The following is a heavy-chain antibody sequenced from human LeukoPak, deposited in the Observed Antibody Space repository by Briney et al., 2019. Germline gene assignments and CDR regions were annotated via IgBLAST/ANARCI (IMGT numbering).Heavy chain of an antibody. CDR3: AKADSSGYYPLDY. Sequence: GGSLRLSCAASGFTFSSYAMSWVRQAPGKGLEWVSAISCSGGSTYYADSVKGRFTISRDNSKNTLYLQMNSLRAEDTAVYYCAKADSSGYYPLDYWGQGTLVTVSS. D-gene: IGHD3-22*01. J-gene: IGHJ4*02. CDR1: GFTFSSYA. V-gene: IGHV3-23*01. CDR2: ISCSGGST.